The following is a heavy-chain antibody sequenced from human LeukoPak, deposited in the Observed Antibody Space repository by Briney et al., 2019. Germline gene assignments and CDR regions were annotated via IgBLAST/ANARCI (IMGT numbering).Heavy chain of an antibody. CDR2: IYHSGST. CDR1: GGSISSSNW. J-gene: IGHJ4*02. CDR3: ARNSPPHYYDSSGYYLDY. D-gene: IGHD3-22*01. Sequence: PSETLSLTCAVSGGSISSSNWWSWVHQPPGKGLEWIGEIYHSGSTNYNPSLKSRVTISVDKSKNQFSLKLSSVTAADTAVYYCARNSPPHYYDSSGYYLDYWGQGTLVTVSS. V-gene: IGHV4-4*02.